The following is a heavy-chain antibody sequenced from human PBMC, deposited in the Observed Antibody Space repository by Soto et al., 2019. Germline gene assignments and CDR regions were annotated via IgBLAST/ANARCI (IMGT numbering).Heavy chain of an antibody. Sequence: PGGSLRLSCAASGFTFSSYSMNWVRQAPGKGLEWVSSISSSSSYIYYADSVKGRFTISRDNAKNSLYLQMNSLRAEDTAVYYCANGGSYGDTDHYFDYWGQGTLVTVSS. V-gene: IGHV3-21*01. CDR2: ISSSSSYI. D-gene: IGHD4-17*01. CDR1: GFTFSSYS. J-gene: IGHJ4*02. CDR3: ANGGSYGDTDHYFDY.